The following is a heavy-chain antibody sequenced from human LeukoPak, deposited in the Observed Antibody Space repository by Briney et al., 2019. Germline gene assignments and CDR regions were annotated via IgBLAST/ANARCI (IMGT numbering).Heavy chain of an antibody. J-gene: IGHJ4*02. Sequence: PGGSLRLSCAASAFSLNAYNMNWVRQAPGKGLEWVSSISYTGTYIYYADSVKGRFTISRDNAQNSLYLQMNSLRVEDTAVYYCGRGWAVDFWGQGTLVTVSS. CDR2: ISYTGTYI. CDR1: AFSLNAYN. V-gene: IGHV3-21*01. D-gene: IGHD5-24*01. CDR3: GRGWAVDF.